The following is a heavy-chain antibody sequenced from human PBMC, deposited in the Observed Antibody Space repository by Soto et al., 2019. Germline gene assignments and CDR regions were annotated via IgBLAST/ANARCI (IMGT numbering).Heavy chain of an antibody. CDR2: IYYSGST. Sequence: QLQLQESGPGLVKPSETLSLTCTVSGGSISSSSYYWGWIRQPPGKGLEWIGSIYYSGSTYYNPSLKSRVTISVDTSKNQFSLKLSSVTAADTAVYYCARLGYIVVVPAAMPDTHQLIKRHNWFDPWGQGTLVTVSS. V-gene: IGHV4-39*01. D-gene: IGHD2-2*01. J-gene: IGHJ5*02. CDR3: ARLGYIVVVPAAMPDTHQLIKRHNWFDP. CDR1: GGSISSSSYY.